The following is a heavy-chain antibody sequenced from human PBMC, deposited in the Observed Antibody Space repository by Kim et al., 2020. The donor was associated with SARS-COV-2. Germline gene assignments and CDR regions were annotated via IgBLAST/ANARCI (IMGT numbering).Heavy chain of an antibody. Sequence: SETLSLTCAVYGGSFSGYYWSWIRQPPGKGLEWIGKINHSGSTNYNPSLKSRVTISVDTSKNQFSLKLSSVTAADTAVYYCARGRTYYGSGSYYNLYYFDYWGQGTLVTVSS. V-gene: IGHV4-34*01. CDR2: INHSGST. CDR3: ARGRTYYGSGSYYNLYYFDY. CDR1: GGSFSGYY. D-gene: IGHD3-10*01. J-gene: IGHJ4*02.